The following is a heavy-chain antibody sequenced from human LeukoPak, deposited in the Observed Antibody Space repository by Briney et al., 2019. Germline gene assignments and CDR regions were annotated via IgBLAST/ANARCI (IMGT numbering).Heavy chain of an antibody. J-gene: IGHJ5*02. V-gene: IGHV4-34*01. CDR2: INDSGGT. CDR1: SGSFSGYY. CDR3: ANHNGSGKNWFDP. Sequence: SETLSLTCAVYSGSFSGYYWSWIRQTPGKGLEWIGEINDSGGTNYNPSLKSRVTISIDTSKSEFSLILSSVTAADTAVYYCANHNGSGKNWFDPWGQGTLVTVSS. D-gene: IGHD3-10*01.